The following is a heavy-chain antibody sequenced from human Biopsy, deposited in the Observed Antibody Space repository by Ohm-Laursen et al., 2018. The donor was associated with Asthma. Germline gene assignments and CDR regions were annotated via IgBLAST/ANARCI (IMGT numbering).Heavy chain of an antibody. CDR2: IYYSGST. CDR3: ARAQDYYDSRGYYRSFDY. CDR1: YGSITSGGYY. J-gene: IGHJ4*02. V-gene: IGHV4-31*03. Sequence: TLSLTCTVSYGSITSGGYYWPWLRQHPGKGLEWIGFIYYSGSTYYNPSPKSRVSISIDTSKNQFSLKLSSVTAADTAVYYCARAQDYYDSRGYYRSFDYWGQGTLVTVSS. D-gene: IGHD3-22*01.